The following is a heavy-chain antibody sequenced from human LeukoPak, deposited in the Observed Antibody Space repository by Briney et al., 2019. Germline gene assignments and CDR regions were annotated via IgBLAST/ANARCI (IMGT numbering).Heavy chain of an antibody. J-gene: IGHJ3*02. D-gene: IGHD2-2*01. CDR3: ATRMTADSYDASDI. Sequence: GGSLRLSCAGSGFTFSSYSMNWVRPAPRKGLEWVSSINSIRYHVYYANSVKGGSSHSSDNAKNSLYLQKNGLRAEDTAVYDCATRMTADSYDASDIWGQGTMVTVSS. CDR1: GFTFSSYS. CDR2: INSIRYHV. V-gene: IGHV3-21*01.